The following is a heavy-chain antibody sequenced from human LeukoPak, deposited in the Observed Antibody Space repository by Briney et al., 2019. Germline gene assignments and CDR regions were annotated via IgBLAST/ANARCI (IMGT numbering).Heavy chain of an antibody. CDR3: AREEYQLLYDY. CDR2: INGKGDRT. Sequence: GGSLRLSCSVSGVTFSDYHMHWVRQAPGKGLEYISRINGKGDRTYYADSVKGRFTISRDNAKNSLYLQMNSLRAEDTAVYYCAREEYQLLYDYWGQGTLVTVSS. D-gene: IGHD2-2*02. J-gene: IGHJ4*02. V-gene: IGHV3-64*04. CDR1: GVTFSDYH.